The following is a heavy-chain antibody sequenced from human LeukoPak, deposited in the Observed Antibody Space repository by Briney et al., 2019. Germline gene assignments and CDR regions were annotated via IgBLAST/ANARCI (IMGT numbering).Heavy chain of an antibody. CDR2: IIPIFGTA. J-gene: IGHJ6*03. CDR3: ARDHELYCSGGSCSRMDV. Sequence: SVKVSCKASGGTFSSYAISWVRQAPGQGLEWMGGIIPIFGTANYAQKFQGRVTITADKSTSTAYMELSSLRSEDTAVYYCARDHELYCSGGSCSRMDVWGKGTTVTISS. D-gene: IGHD2-15*01. V-gene: IGHV1-69*06. CDR1: GGTFSSYA.